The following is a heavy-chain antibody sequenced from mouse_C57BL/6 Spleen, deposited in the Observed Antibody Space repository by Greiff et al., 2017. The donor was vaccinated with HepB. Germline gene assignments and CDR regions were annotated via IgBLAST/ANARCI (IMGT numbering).Heavy chain of an antibody. Sequence: EVMLVESGEGLVKPGGSLKLSCAASGFTFSSYAMSWVRQTPEKRLEWVAYISSGGDYIYYADTVKGRFTISRDNARNTLYLQMSSLKSEDTAMYYWTRDPGREYYYAMDYWGQGTSVTVSS. CDR1: GFTFSSYA. V-gene: IGHV5-9-1*02. J-gene: IGHJ4*01. CDR2: ISSGGDYI. CDR3: TRDPGREYYYAMDY.